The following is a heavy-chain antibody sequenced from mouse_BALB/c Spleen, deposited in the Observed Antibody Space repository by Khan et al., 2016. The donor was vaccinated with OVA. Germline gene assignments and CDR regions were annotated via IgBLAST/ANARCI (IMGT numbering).Heavy chain of an antibody. CDR1: GYSLTRYG. D-gene: IGHD2-14*01. Sequence: QVQPKESGPGLVAPSQSLSITCTVHGYSLTRYGVHLVRQPPGKGLEWLGLIWAGGSTSVNSDLIYRLSISINNSKCLVLITMNSQQTDDTALDYCARYRYRGAYWGQGTTLTVSS. CDR3: ARYRYRGAY. CDR2: IWAGGST. V-gene: IGHV2-9*02. J-gene: IGHJ2*01.